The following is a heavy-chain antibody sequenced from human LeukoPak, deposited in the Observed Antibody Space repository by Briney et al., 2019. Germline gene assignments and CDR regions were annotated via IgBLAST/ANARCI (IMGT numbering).Heavy chain of an antibody. D-gene: IGHD5-12*01. CDR2: IKQDGSDK. Sequence: PGGSLRLSCAASAFTFSSYWMSWVSQAPGKGLEWVANIKQDGSDKYYVGSVKGRFTISRDNAKNSLYLQMNSLRAEDTAVYYCASDGGYGYWGQGTLVTVSS. V-gene: IGHV3-7*01. CDR3: ASDGGYGY. CDR1: AFTFSSYW. J-gene: IGHJ4*02.